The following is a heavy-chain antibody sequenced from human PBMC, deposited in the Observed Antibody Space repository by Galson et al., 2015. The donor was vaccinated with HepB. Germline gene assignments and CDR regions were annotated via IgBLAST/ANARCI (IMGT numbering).Heavy chain of an antibody. V-gene: IGHV5-51*01. CDR2: IYPGDSDT. Sequence: QSGAEVKKPGESLKISCKGSGYSFTSYWIAWVRQMPGKGLEWMGIIYPGDSDTRYSPSFQGQVIISADKSIGAAYLQWNRLKASDTAIYYCARRGGSSITAHGGNWFDPWGQGTPVIVSS. CDR1: GYSFTSYW. CDR3: ARRGGSSITAHGGNWFDP. D-gene: IGHD1-20*01. J-gene: IGHJ5*02.